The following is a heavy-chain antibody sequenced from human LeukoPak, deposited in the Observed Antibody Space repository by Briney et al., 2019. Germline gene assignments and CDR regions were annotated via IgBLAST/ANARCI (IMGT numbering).Heavy chain of an antibody. V-gene: IGHV3-73*01. CDR1: GFTFSGSA. CDR2: VRTKGNGYAT. CDR3: SSYDNSGYHYRNY. Sequence: GGSLRLSCAGSGFTFSGSAIHWVRQASGKGLEWVGRVRTKGNGYATQYAAPVKGRFTISRDDSKNTAYLQMNSLKTEDTAVYFCSSYDNSGYHYRNYWGQGTLVTVSS. D-gene: IGHD3-22*01. J-gene: IGHJ4*02.